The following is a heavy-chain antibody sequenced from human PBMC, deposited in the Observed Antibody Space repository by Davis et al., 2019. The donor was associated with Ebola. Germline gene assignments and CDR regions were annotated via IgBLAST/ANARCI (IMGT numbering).Heavy chain of an antibody. CDR2: IKQDGSEK. Sequence: GGSLRLSCVASGFTFSNYWMTWVRQAPVRGLEWVANIKQDGSEKQYVDSVRGRFTISRDNAKNSLYLQMNSLRAEDTAVYYCAKCGLSFGVVKYHYGMDVWGKGTTVTVSS. D-gene: IGHD3-3*01. V-gene: IGHV3-7*03. CDR1: GFTFSNYW. CDR3: AKCGLSFGVVKYHYGMDV. J-gene: IGHJ6*04.